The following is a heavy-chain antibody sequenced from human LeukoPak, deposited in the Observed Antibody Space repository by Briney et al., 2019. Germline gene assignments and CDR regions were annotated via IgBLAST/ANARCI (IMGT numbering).Heavy chain of an antibody. CDR2: FDPEDGET. CDR3: ATDPFYGDYGDY. V-gene: IGHV1-24*01. D-gene: IGHD4-17*01. Sequence: ASVKVSCKVSGYTLTELSMHWVRQAPGKGLEWMGGFDPEDGETIYAQKFQGRVTMTEDTSTDTAYMELSSLRSEDTAVYYCATDPFYGDYGDYWGQGTLVTVSS. J-gene: IGHJ4*02. CDR1: GYTLTELS.